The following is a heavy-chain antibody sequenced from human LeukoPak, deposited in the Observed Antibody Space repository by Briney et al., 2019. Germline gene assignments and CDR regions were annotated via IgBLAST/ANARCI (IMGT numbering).Heavy chain of an antibody. Sequence: SETLSLTCTVSGGSISSGGYYWSWIRQRPGKGLKWIGYIYYSGSTYYTPSLKTRVTISVDTSKNQFSLKLRSVTPADTAVYYWARGPLNWFDPWGQGTLVTVSS. J-gene: IGHJ5*02. CDR2: IYYSGST. V-gene: IGHV4-31*03. CDR1: GGSISSGGYY. CDR3: ARGPLNWFDP.